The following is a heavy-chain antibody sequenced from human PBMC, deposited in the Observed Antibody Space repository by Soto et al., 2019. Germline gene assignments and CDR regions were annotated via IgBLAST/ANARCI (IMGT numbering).Heavy chain of an antibody. CDR3: ARLILSGVDY. V-gene: IGHV4-39*01. J-gene: IGHJ4*02. Sequence: PSETLSLTCTVSGGSISSSSYYWGWIRQPPGKGLEWIGSIYYSGSTYYNPSLKSRVTISVDTSKNQFSLKLSSVTAADTAVYYRARLILSGVDYWGQGTLVTVSS. CDR1: GGSISSSSYY. D-gene: IGHD3-10*01. CDR2: IYYSGST.